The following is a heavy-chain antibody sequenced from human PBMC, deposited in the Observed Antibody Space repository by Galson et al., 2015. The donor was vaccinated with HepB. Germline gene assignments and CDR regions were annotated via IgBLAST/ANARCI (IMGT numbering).Heavy chain of an antibody. Sequence: SVKVSCKASGCTFTSYGISWVRQAPGQGLEWMGIINPSGGSTSYAQKFQGRVTMTRDTSTSTVYMELSSLRSEDTAVYYCARTYGGNSDDAFDIWGQGTMVTVSS. CDR3: ARTYGGNSDDAFDI. CDR1: GCTFTSYG. V-gene: IGHV1-46*01. D-gene: IGHD4-23*01. CDR2: INPSGGST. J-gene: IGHJ3*02.